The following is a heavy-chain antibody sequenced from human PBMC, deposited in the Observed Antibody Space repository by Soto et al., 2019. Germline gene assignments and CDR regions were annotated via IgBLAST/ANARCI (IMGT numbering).Heavy chain of an antibody. CDR2: ISGSGGST. J-gene: IGHJ6*03. D-gene: IGHD3-3*01. V-gene: IGHV3-23*01. CDR3: AKDIRGQTPYYYYYYMDV. Sequence: GGSLRLSCAASGFTFSRYAMSWVRQAPGKGLEWVSAISGSGGSTYYADSVKGRFTISRDNSKNTLYLQMNSLRAGDTAVYYCAKDIRGQTPYYYYYYMDVWGKGTTVTVSS. CDR1: GFTFSRYA.